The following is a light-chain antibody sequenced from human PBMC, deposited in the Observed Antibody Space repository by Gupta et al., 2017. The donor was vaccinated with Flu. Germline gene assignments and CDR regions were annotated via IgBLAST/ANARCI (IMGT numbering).Light chain of an antibody. CDR3: QVWDSYSDHWV. V-gene: IGLV3-21*02. CDR2: DDS. Sequence: SYLLTQPPSVSVAPGQTASIPCEGNNIGRKSVHWYQQKPGQAPVLVVYDDSDRPSGIPERFSGSNSVNTATLTIGRVEAGDEADYFCQVWDSYSDHWVFGGGTKVT. J-gene: IGLJ3*02. CDR1: NIGRKS.